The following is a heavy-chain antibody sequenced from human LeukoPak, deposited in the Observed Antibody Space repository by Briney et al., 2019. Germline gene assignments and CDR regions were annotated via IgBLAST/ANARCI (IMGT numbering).Heavy chain of an antibody. Sequence: GGSLRLSCPASGSIAHYSLNWVRQSPGKGLGWVAHFDREGRVQHYEDAVEGRFTISRDSAKNSLDLQMHSLRAEATAVYYCSGGSDKVLAGEYCYYMDVWGKGTTVTVSS. V-gene: IGHV3-7*01. CDR2: FDREGRVQ. J-gene: IGHJ6*03. CDR3: SGGSDKVLAGEYCYYMDV. D-gene: IGHD2/OR15-2a*01. CDR1: GSIAHYS.